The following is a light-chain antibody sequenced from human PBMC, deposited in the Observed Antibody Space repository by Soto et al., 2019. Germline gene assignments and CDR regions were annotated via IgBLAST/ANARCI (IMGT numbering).Light chain of an antibody. Sequence: EIVLTQSPGTLSLSPKERATLSCRASQSVRDMYLAWYQQKPGQAPRLLIYDASNRATGIPARFSGSGSGTDFTLTISSLEPEDFAVYYCQQRSNGPRWTFGQGTKVDI. CDR3: QQRSNGPRWT. J-gene: IGKJ1*01. CDR1: QSVRDMY. V-gene: IGKV3-11*01. CDR2: DAS.